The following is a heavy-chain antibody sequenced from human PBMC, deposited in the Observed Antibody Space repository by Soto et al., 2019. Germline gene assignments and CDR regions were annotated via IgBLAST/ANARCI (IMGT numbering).Heavy chain of an antibody. Sequence: QVQLVESGGGVVQPGRSLRLSCAASGFTFSSYGMHWVRQAPGKGLEWVAVIWYDGSNKYYADSVKGRFTISRDNSKNTLYLQMNSLRAEDTAVYYCARGFSGWFGAFDIWGQGKMVTVSS. D-gene: IGHD6-19*01. CDR1: GFTFSSYG. CDR3: ARGFSGWFGAFDI. CDR2: IWYDGSNK. V-gene: IGHV3-33*01. J-gene: IGHJ3*02.